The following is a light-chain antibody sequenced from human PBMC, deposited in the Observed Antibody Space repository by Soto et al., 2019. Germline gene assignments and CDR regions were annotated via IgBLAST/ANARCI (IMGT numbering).Light chain of an antibody. CDR2: GAS. Sequence: ENVLTQSPGTLSLSPGERATLSCRATQSVSSSYLAWYQRKPGQAPSLLIDGASSRATGIPDRFSGSGSGTDFTLTISRLEPEDFAVYYCQQYGSSPLTFGGGTKVEIK. J-gene: IGKJ4*01. V-gene: IGKV3-20*01. CDR1: QSVSSSY. CDR3: QQYGSSPLT.